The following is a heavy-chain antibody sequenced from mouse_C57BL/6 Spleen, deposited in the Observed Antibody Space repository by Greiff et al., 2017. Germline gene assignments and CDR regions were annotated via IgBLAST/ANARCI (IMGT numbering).Heavy chain of an antibody. CDR2: IHPNSGST. V-gene: IGHV1-64*01. CDR3: ARNYDYGGYAMDY. D-gene: IGHD2-4*01. CDR1: GYTFTSYW. Sequence: QVQLQQPGAELVKPGASVKLSCKASGYTFTSYWMHWVKPRPGQGLEWIGMIHPNSGSTNYNEKFKSKATLTVDKSSSTAYMQLSSLTSEDSAVYYWARNYDYGGYAMDYWGQGTSVTVSS. J-gene: IGHJ4*01.